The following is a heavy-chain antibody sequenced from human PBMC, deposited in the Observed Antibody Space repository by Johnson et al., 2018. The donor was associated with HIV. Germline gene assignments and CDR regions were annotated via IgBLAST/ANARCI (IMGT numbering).Heavy chain of an antibody. CDR3: ARDPSRSPGAFDI. CDR1: GFTFDDYA. Sequence: EVQLVESGGGLVQPGRSLRLSCAASGFTFDDYAMHWVRQAPGKGLEWVSGISWNSGSIGYADSVKGRFTISRDNAKNSLYLQMNSLRADDTAVYYCARDPSRSPGAFDIWGQGTMVTVSS. CDR2: ISWNSGSI. V-gene: IGHV3-9*01. J-gene: IGHJ3*02.